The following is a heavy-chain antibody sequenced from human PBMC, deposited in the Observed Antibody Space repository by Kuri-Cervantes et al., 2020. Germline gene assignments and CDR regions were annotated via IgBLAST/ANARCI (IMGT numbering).Heavy chain of an antibody. CDR2: MNPNSGNT. Sequence: ASVKVSCKASGYTFTSYDINWVRQATGQGLEWMGWMNPNSGNTGYAQKFQGIVTMTRNTSISTAYMELSSLRSEDTAVYYCARGVLEWLFPVPYYYYYYMDVWGKGTTVTVSS. CDR1: GYTFTSYD. V-gene: IGHV1-8*01. D-gene: IGHD3-3*01. J-gene: IGHJ6*03. CDR3: ARGVLEWLFPVPYYYYYYMDV.